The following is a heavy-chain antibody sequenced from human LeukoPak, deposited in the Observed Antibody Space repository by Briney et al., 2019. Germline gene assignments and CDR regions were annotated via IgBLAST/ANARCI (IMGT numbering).Heavy chain of an antibody. Sequence: SGTLSLTCAVSGVSISSSNWWSWVRQPPGKGLEWIGEIYHSGSTNYNPSLKSRVTISVDKSKNQFSLKLSSVTAADTAVYYCARDRPEDYVWGSYSGYYYYGMDVWGQGTTVTVSS. CDR3: ARDRPEDYVWGSYSGYYYYGMDV. D-gene: IGHD3-16*01. CDR1: GVSISSSNW. V-gene: IGHV4-4*02. J-gene: IGHJ6*02. CDR2: IYHSGST.